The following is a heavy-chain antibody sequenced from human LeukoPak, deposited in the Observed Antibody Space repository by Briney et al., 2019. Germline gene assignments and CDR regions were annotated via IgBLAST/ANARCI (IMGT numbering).Heavy chain of an antibody. D-gene: IGHD3-3*01. V-gene: IGHV4-34*01. Sequence: SETLSLTCAVYGGSFSGYYWSWIRQPPGKGLEWIGEINHSGSTNYNPSLKSRVTISVDTSKNQFSLKLSSVTAADTAVYYCASGLGVVSFRYWGQGTLVTVSS. CDR2: INHSGST. CDR1: GGSFSGYY. CDR3: ASGLGVVSFRY. J-gene: IGHJ4*02.